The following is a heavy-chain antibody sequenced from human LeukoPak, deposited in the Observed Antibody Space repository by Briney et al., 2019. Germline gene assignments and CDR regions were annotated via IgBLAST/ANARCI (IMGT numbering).Heavy chain of an antibody. V-gene: IGHV3-15*01. D-gene: IGHD4-17*01. CDR1: GFTFSNAW. J-gene: IGHJ4*02. CDR2: IKSKTDGGTT. CDR3: TTRGTTVTTNFDY. Sequence: GGSLRLSCAVSGFTFSNAWMSWVRQAPGKGLEWVGRIKSKTDGGTTDYAAPVKGRFTISRDDSKNTLYLQMNSLKIEDTAVYYCTTRGTTVTTNFDYWGQGTLVTVSS.